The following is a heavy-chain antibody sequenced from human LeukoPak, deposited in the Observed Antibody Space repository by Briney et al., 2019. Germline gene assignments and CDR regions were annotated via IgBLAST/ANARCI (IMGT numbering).Heavy chain of an antibody. V-gene: IGHV3-30*03. Sequence: GRSLRLSCAASGFTFSSYGMHWVRQAPGKGLEWVAVISYDGSNKYYADSVKGRFTISRDNSKNTLYLQMNSLRAEDTAVYYCARGGDGYIDYWGQGTLVTVSS. CDR1: GFTFSSYG. CDR3: ARGGDGYIDY. J-gene: IGHJ4*02. D-gene: IGHD3-16*01. CDR2: ISYDGSNK.